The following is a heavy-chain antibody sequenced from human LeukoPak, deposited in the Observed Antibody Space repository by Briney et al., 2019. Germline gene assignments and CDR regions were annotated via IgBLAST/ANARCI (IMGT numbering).Heavy chain of an antibody. D-gene: IGHD5-18*01. J-gene: IGHJ4*02. CDR2: IYYSGST. CDR3: ARDTAMKR. Sequence: PSETLSLTCTVSGGSISSYYWSWIRQPPGKGLEWIGYIYYSGSTNYNPSLRSRVTISVDTSKNQFSLKLSSVTAADTAVYYCARDTAMKRWGQGTLVTVSS. CDR1: GGSISSYY. V-gene: IGHV4-59*01.